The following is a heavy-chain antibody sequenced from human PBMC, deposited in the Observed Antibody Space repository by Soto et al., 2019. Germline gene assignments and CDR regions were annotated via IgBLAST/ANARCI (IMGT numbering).Heavy chain of an antibody. CDR3: ARDAAMALPDA. Sequence: QDQLVQSGAEVKKPGASVKVSCKASGYTFTSYGISWVRQAPGQGLEWMGWISAYNGNTKYAQKLQGRVTITTDPSTSTAHMELRSLRSDDTAVYYCARDAAMALPDAWGQGTLVTVSS. J-gene: IGHJ4*02. D-gene: IGHD5-18*01. V-gene: IGHV1-18*01. CDR1: GYTFTSYG. CDR2: ISAYNGNT.